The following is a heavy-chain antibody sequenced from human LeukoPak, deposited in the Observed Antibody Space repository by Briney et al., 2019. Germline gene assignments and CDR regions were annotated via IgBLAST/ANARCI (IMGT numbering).Heavy chain of an antibody. V-gene: IGHV1-8*03. CDR2: MDPNSANT. CDR3: ARGLGTTNWYGEWFDP. CDR1: GYRFSTYD. D-gene: IGHD3-10*01. J-gene: IGHJ5*02. Sequence: ASVKVSCKASGYRFSTYDINWIRQASGQGLEWMGRMDPNSANTGYAQKFQDRVTITWNTSISTAYMELGSLRSDDAAVYYCARGLGTTNWYGEWFDPWGQGTLVTVSS.